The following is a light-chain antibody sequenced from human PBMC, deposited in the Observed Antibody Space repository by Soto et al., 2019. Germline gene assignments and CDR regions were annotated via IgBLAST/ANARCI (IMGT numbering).Light chain of an antibody. CDR2: EAF. V-gene: IGKV1-5*03. Sequence: IQLTQSPSSLSASVGDRVTITCRASQGISSYLAWYQQEPGKAPKFLIYEAFSLENGVPSRFGGSGSGTEFTLTISSLQPDDFATYYCQQYNRYSWTFGQGTKVDIK. CDR1: QGISSY. J-gene: IGKJ1*01. CDR3: QQYNRYSWT.